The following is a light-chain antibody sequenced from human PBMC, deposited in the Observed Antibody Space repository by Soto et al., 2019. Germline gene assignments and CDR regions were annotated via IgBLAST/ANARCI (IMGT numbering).Light chain of an antibody. CDR1: RSDVGGYNY. Sequence: QSVLTQPASVSGSPGQSITISCTGTRSDVGGYNYVSWYQQHPGKAPKLIIYEVTARPSGVSNRFSGSKSGSTASLTISGLQADDEADYYCTSYTSGTTLVVFGGGTKLTVL. CDR3: TSYTSGTTLVV. CDR2: EVT. J-gene: IGLJ3*02. V-gene: IGLV2-14*01.